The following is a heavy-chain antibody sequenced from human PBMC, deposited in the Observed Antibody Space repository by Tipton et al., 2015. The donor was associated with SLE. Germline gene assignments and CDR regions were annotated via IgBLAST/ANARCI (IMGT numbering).Heavy chain of an antibody. J-gene: IGHJ4*02. D-gene: IGHD6-19*01. V-gene: IGHV4-59*12. Sequence: TLSLTCTVSGGSISSYYWSWIRQPPGKGLEWIGYIYYSGSTNYNPSLKSRVTISVDTSKNQFSLKLGSVTAADTAVYYCARRGESSGLLYWGQGTLVTVSS. CDR3: ARRGESSGLLY. CDR2: IYYSGST. CDR1: GGSISSYY.